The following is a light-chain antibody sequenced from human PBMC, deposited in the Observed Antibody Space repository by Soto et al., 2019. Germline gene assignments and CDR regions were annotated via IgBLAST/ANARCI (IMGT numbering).Light chain of an antibody. CDR3: QQYGRSGT. Sequence: MVLTQSPATRSLSLWKGATRAGRASQSVSRTYLAWYQQKPVQAPRLLIYATSSRATGIPDRFSGSGSGTDFTLTISRLEPEDFAVYYCQQYGRSGTFGQGTKVDIK. V-gene: IGKV3-20*01. CDR2: ATS. J-gene: IGKJ1*01. CDR1: QSVSRTY.